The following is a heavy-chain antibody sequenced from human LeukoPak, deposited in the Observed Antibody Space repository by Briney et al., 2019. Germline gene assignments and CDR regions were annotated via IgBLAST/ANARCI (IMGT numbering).Heavy chain of an antibody. CDR1: AFTLGDWY. CDR3: ACDFRYLGHDF. Sequence: GVSLRLSCTASAFTLGDWYMSWIRQAPGKGLEWISYISNIGTTTYYAESVKGRFTISRDNAKNSLYLQMNSLRAEDTAVYYCACDFRYLGHDFWGQGTLVTVSS. J-gene: IGHJ4*02. V-gene: IGHV3-11*01. D-gene: IGHD2-21*02. CDR2: ISNIGTTT.